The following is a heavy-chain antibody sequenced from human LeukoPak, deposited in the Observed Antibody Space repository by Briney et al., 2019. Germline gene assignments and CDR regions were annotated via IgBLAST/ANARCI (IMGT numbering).Heavy chain of an antibody. D-gene: IGHD3-22*01. J-gene: IGHJ4*02. V-gene: IGHV3-30*02. Sequence: PGGSLRLSCAASGFTFSSYGMHWVRQAPGKGLEWVAFIRYDGSNKYYADSVKGRFTISRDNSKNTLYLQMNSLRAEDTAVYYCAKDSVYYYDSGGSIDYWGQGTLVTVSS. CDR2: IRYDGSNK. CDR3: AKDSVYYYDSGGSIDY. CDR1: GFTFSSYG.